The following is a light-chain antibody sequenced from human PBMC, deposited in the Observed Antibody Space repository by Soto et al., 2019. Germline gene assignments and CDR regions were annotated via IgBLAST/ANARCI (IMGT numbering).Light chain of an antibody. CDR3: CSYAGTSTHTV. CDR2: EVS. V-gene: IGLV2-23*02. CDR1: SSDVGSYKL. Sequence: QSVLTQRASVSGSPGQSITISCTGTSSDVGSYKLVSWYQQHPGKAPKLMISEVSKRPSGISDRFSGSKSGSTASLTISGLQAEDEADYYCCSYAGTSTHTVFGGGTQLTVL. J-gene: IGLJ7*01.